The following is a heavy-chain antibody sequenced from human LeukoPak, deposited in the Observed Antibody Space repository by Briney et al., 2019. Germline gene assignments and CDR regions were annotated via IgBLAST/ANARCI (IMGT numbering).Heavy chain of an antibody. CDR3: ARDPAGYHPH. CDR1: GGSVSSGNYY. J-gene: IGHJ4*02. CDR2: IYNSGST. Sequence: SETLSLTCTVSGGSVSSGNYYWSWIRQPPGKGLEWIGYIYNSGSTNYNPSLKSRVTISVDTSKNQFSLKLTSVTAADTAVYYCARDPAGYHPHWGQGTLVTVSS. D-gene: IGHD6-13*01. V-gene: IGHV4-61*01.